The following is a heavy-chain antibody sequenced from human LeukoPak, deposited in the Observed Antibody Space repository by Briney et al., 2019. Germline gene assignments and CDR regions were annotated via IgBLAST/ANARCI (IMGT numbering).Heavy chain of an antibody. CDR2: INHSGST. CDR1: GGSFSGYY. J-gene: IGHJ4*02. Sequence: PSETLSLTCAVYGGSFSGYYWSWIRQPPGKGLEWIGEINHSGSTNYNPSLKSRVTISVDTSKNQFSLKLSSVTAADTAVYYCARGATDGYKRRAFDYWGQGTLVTVSS. CDR3: ARGATDGYKRRAFDY. D-gene: IGHD5-24*01. V-gene: IGHV4-34*01.